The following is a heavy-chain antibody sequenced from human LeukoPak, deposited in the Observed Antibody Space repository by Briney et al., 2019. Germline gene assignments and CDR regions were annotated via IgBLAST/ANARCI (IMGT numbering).Heavy chain of an antibody. Sequence: PSETLSLTCTVSGYSISSGYYWGWTRQPPGKGLEGIGSINHSGSTNYNPSLKGRVTISVDTPKNQFSLKLSSVTAADTAVYYCARVNSCSSTSCLYYYSYMDVWGKGTTVTVSS. CDR1: GYSISSGYY. CDR2: INHSGST. CDR3: ARVNSCSSTSCLYYYSYMDV. V-gene: IGHV4-38-2*02. J-gene: IGHJ6*03. D-gene: IGHD2-2*01.